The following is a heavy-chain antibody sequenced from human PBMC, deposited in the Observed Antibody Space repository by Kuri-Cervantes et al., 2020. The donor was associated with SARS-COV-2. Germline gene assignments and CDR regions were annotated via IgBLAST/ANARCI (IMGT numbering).Heavy chain of an antibody. V-gene: IGHV3-21*01. CDR3: ARNRFLEWLFFDY. CDR2: ISSSSSYI. J-gene: IGHJ4*02. Sequence: GESLKISCAASGLTFSSYSMNWVRQAPGKGLEWVSSISSSSSYIYYADSVKGRFTISRGNAKNSLYLQMNSLRAEDTAVYYCARNRFLEWLFFDYWGQGTLVTVSS. CDR1: GLTFSSYS. D-gene: IGHD3-3*01.